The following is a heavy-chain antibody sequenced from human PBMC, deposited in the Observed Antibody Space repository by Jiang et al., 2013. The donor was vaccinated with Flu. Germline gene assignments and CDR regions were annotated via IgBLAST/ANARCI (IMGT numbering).Heavy chain of an antibody. D-gene: IGHD6-19*01. CDR2: TYYRSTWRY. CDR1: GDSVSSNSAA. V-gene: IGHV6-1*01. Sequence: QTLSLTCAISGDSVSSNSAAWNWIRQSPSRGLEWLGRTYYRSTWRYDYAVSVKGRITIKLDTSKNQFSLQLNSVTPEDTAVYFCARAAYTSGWYDYWGQGTLVTVSS. CDR3: ARAAYTSGWYDY. J-gene: IGHJ4*02.